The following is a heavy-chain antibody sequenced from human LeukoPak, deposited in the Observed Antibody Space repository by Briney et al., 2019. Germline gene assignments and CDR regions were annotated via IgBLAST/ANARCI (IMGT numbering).Heavy chain of an antibody. CDR3: ARARIAAAGTGFDY. V-gene: IGHV3-30*03. Sequence: PGGSLRLSCAASGFTFSSYGMHWVRQAPGKGLEWVAVISYDGSNKYYADSVKGRFTISRDNSKNTLYLQMNSLRAEDTAVYYCARARIAAAGTGFDYWGQGTLVTVSS. CDR2: ISYDGSNK. CDR1: GFTFSSYG. J-gene: IGHJ4*02. D-gene: IGHD6-13*01.